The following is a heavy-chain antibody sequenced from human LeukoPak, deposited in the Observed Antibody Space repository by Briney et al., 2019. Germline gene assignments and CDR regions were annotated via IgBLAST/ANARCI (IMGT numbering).Heavy chain of an antibody. CDR2: IYSGGST. D-gene: IGHD5-18*01. Sequence: PGGSLRLSCAASGFTVSSNYMSWVRPAPGKELEWVSVIYSGGSTYYADSVKGRFTISRDNSKNTLYLQMNSLRAEDTAVYYCARERTAMVTGFDYWGQGTLVTVSS. V-gene: IGHV3-66*01. CDR1: GFTVSSNY. J-gene: IGHJ4*02. CDR3: ARERTAMVTGFDY.